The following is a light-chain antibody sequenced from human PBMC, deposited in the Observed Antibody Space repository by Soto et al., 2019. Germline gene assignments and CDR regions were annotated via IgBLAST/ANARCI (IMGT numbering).Light chain of an antibody. CDR3: NSYVGNTNNVV. Sequence: QSVLTQPPSASGPPGQSVTISCTGTGSDVGGNNYVSWYQQHPGKAPKLMIYEVNKRPSGVPDRFSGSKSGNTASLTVSGLQADDEADYYCNSYVGNTNNVVFGGGTQLTVL. CDR1: GSDVGGNNY. CDR2: EVN. V-gene: IGLV2-8*01. J-gene: IGLJ2*01.